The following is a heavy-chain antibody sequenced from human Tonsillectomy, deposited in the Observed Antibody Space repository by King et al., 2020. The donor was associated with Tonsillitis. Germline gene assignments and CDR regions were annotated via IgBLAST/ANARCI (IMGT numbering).Heavy chain of an antibody. V-gene: IGHV3-21*01. CDR2: ISKSGIYI. D-gene: IGHD3-22*01. J-gene: IGHJ4*02. Sequence: VQLVESGGGLVKPGGSLRLSCVASGFTFSNYSMHWVRQAPGKGLEWVSSISKSGIYIYYADSVKGRFTISRDNAKNSLYLQMNSLRAEDTAVYYCARSADYYYSRGYSYWGQGTLVTVSS. CDR1: GFTFSNYS. CDR3: ARSADYYYSRGYSY.